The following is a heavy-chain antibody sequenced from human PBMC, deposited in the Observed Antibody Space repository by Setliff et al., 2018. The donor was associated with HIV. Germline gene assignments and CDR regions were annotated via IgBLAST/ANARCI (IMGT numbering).Heavy chain of an antibody. J-gene: IGHJ5*02. Sequence: VKVSCKASGYSFTGFYIHWVRQAPGQGLEWMGWMNPNTGDTNFAQKFQDRLTMARDTSIRTAYMELSRLTSDDTAVYFCARDKYYDSSANYFDRWGQGALVTVSS. CDR3: ARDKYYDSSANYFDR. CDR1: GYSFTGFY. D-gene: IGHD3-22*01. CDR2: MNPNTGDT. V-gene: IGHV1-2*02.